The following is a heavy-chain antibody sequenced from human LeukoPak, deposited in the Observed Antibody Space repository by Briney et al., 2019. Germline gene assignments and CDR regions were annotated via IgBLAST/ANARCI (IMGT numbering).Heavy chain of an antibody. Sequence: ASVKVSCKASGYTFTNFYIHWVRQEPGQGLEWVGIINPSGGTTSYAQKFQSRVTMTTDTSTSTVYMELSSVGSEDTAVYYCARGGGTAVAGNHWFDPWGQGTLVTVSS. CDR1: GYTFTNFY. CDR2: INPSGGTT. D-gene: IGHD6-19*01. J-gene: IGHJ5*02. V-gene: IGHV1-46*01. CDR3: ARGGGTAVAGNHWFDP.